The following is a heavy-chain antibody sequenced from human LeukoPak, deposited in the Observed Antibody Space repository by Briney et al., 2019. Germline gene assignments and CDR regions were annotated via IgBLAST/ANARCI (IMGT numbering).Heavy chain of an antibody. Sequence: SETLSLTCAVSGESISSGAYCWSWIRQPPGKGLEWIGYIYHGGSTYYNPSLKGRVTISVDRSKNQFSLKLSSVTAADTAVYYCARHHAGGWDYWGQGTLVTVSS. CDR1: GESISSGAYC. D-gene: IGHD2-15*01. J-gene: IGHJ4*02. CDR3: ARHHAGGWDY. CDR2: IYHGGST. V-gene: IGHV4-30-2*01.